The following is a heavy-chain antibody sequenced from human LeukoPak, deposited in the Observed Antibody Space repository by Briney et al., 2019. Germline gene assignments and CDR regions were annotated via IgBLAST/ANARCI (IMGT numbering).Heavy chain of an antibody. J-gene: IGHJ4*02. CDR3: VRTRGYYDSCFDY. Sequence: SETLSPTCTVSGGSISSSSYYWGWIRQPPGKGLEWIGSIYYSGSTYYNPSLKSRVTISADTSKNQFSLKLSSVTAADTAVYYCVRTRGYYDSCFDYWGQGTLVTVSS. V-gene: IGHV4-39*01. CDR2: IYYSGST. D-gene: IGHD3-3*01. CDR1: GGSISSSSYY.